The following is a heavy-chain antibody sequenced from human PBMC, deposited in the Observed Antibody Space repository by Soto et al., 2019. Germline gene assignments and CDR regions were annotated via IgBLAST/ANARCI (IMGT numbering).Heavy chain of an antibody. D-gene: IGHD6-13*01. Sequence: QVQLQESGPGLVKPSETLSLTCTVSGGSISSYYWSWIRQPPGKGLEWIGYIYYSGSTNYNPSLKSRVTISVDTSKNQFSLKLSSVTAADTAVYYCAGDGPSSSWYEVYYGMDVWGQGTTVTVSS. V-gene: IGHV4-59*01. CDR1: GGSISSYY. CDR3: AGDGPSSSWYEVYYGMDV. CDR2: IYYSGST. J-gene: IGHJ6*02.